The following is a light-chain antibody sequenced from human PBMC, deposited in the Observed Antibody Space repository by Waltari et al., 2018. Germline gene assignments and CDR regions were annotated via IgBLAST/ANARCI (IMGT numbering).Light chain of an antibody. Sequence: SYVLTQPPSVSVAPGKTARLTCGGNNIGSKSVHWYQQKPGQAPVLVIYDDSDRPSGIPERFSGSNSGNTTTLTISRVEAGDEADYYCQVWDSSSDHPDVVFGGGTKLTVL. J-gene: IGLJ2*01. CDR3: QVWDSSSDHPDVV. V-gene: IGLV3-21*04. CDR2: DDS. CDR1: NIGSKS.